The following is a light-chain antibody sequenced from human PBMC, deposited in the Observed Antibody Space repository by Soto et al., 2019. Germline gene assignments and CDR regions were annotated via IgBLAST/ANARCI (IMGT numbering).Light chain of an antibody. V-gene: IGLV2-11*01. J-gene: IGLJ1*01. CDR2: DVS. CDR1: SSDVGGYNY. Sequence: QSALTQPRSGSGSPGQSVTISCTGTSSDVGGYNYVSWYQQHPGKAPKVMIYDVSERPSGVPDRFSGSKSGNTASLTISGLQAEDEADYYCCSYAGSPRYVLGTGTKLTLL. CDR3: CSYAGSPRYV.